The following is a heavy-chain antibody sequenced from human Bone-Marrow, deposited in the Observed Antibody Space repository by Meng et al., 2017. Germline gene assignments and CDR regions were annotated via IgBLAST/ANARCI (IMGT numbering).Heavy chain of an antibody. CDR2: INTAGTTT. J-gene: IGHJ4*02. CDR1: GFTFSSYW. V-gene: IGHV3-74*01. D-gene: IGHD3-10*01. CDR3: SRSYGSEKILDY. Sequence: GESLRLSCAGSGFTFSSYWMHWVRQGPGKGLVWVSHINTAGTTTTYADSVKGRFTISRDNAKNTLYLQMDSLRAEDTAVYYCSRSYGSEKILDYWGQGTLVTVSS.